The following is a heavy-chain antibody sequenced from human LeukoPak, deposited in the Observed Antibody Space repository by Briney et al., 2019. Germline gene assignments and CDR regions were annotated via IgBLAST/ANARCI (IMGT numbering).Heavy chain of an antibody. CDR1: GYTFTSYG. CDR3: ARGPGGRSGYYPLEDYYYYYYMDV. CDR2: ISAYNGNT. Sequence: ASVKVSCKASGYTFTSYGISWVRQAPGQGLERMGWISAYNGNTNYAQKLQGRVTMTTDTSTSTAYMELRSLRSDDTAVYYCARGPGGRSGYYPLEDYYYYYYMDVWGKGTTVTVSS. V-gene: IGHV1-18*01. J-gene: IGHJ6*03. D-gene: IGHD3-22*01.